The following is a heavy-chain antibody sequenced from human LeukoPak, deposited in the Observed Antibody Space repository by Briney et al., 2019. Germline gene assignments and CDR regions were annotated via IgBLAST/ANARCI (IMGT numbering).Heavy chain of an antibody. V-gene: IGHV3-33*01. J-gene: IGHJ4*02. CDR1: GVTFSSYG. D-gene: IGHD2-2*01. CDR2: IQYDGSIE. CDR3: ARDSCGSPSCFDY. Sequence: SGGSLRLSCAASGVTFSSYGMHWVRQAPGRGLEWVAAIQYDGSIEYYADSVKGRFTISRDQSKNTLFLQVNSLRAEDTAVYYCARDSCGSPSCFDYWGQGTLVTVSS.